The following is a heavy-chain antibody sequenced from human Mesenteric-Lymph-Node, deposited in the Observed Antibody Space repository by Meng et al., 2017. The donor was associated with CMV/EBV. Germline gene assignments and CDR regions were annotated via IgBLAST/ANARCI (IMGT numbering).Heavy chain of an antibody. CDR2: ISYDGSNK. Sequence: GGSLRLSCAASGFTFSSYAMHWVRQAPGKGLEWVAVISYDGSNKYYADSVKGRFTISRDNSKNTLYLQMNSLRAEDTAVYYCARSLWIQLWSRHDAFDIWGQGTMVTVSS. D-gene: IGHD5-18*01. CDR1: GFTFSSYA. CDR3: ARSLWIQLWSRHDAFDI. J-gene: IGHJ3*02. V-gene: IGHV3-30-3*01.